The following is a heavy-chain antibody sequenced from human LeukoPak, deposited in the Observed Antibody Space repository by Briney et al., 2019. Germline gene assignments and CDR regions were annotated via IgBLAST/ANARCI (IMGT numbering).Heavy chain of an antibody. V-gene: IGHV3-48*01. CDR1: GFTFSSFS. Sequence: PGGSLRLSCAASGFTFSSFSMNWVRQAPGKGLEWVSYISRNSGTIYYADSVKGRFTISRDNAKSSLYLQMNSLRAEDTAVYYCALDPYYGSGSPEYWGQGTLVTVSS. D-gene: IGHD3-10*01. J-gene: IGHJ4*02. CDR2: ISRNSGTI. CDR3: ALDPYYGSGSPEY.